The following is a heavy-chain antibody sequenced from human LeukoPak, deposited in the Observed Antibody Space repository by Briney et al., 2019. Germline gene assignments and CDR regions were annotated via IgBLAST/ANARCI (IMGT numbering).Heavy chain of an antibody. J-gene: IGHJ6*02. Sequence: PGGSLRLSCAASGFTFSSYSMNWVRQAPGKGLEWVSSISSSSSYIYYADLVKGRFTISRDNAKNSLYLQMNSLRAEDTAVYYCARSLGYCSSTSCYFYYYGMDVWGQGTTVTVSS. CDR1: GFTFSSYS. CDR2: ISSSSSYI. CDR3: ARSLGYCSSTSCYFYYYGMDV. V-gene: IGHV3-21*01. D-gene: IGHD2-2*01.